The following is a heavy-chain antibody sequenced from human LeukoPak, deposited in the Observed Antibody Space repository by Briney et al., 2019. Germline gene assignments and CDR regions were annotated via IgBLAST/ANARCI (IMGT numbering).Heavy chain of an antibody. CDR1: GGSISSYY. CDR3: ARGAYSSIY. Sequence: SETLSLTCTVSGGSISSYYWSWIRQPPGKGLEWIGYIYYSGSTNYNPSLKSRVTISVDTSKNQFSLKLSSVTAADTAVYYCARGAYSSIYWGQGTLVTVSS. J-gene: IGHJ4*02. V-gene: IGHV4-59*01. CDR2: IYYSGST. D-gene: IGHD6-13*01.